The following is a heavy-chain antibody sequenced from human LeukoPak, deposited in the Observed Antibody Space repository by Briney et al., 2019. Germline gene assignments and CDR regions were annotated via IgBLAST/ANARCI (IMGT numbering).Heavy chain of an antibody. CDR3: ARDGGYYYDSYFDY. Sequence: SVKVSCKASGGTFSSCAISWVRQAPGQGLEWMGRIIPIFGTANYAQKFQGRVTITTNESTSTAYMELRSLRSEDTAVYYCARDGGYYYDSYFDYWGQGTLVTVSS. CDR2: IIPIFGTA. J-gene: IGHJ4*02. V-gene: IGHV1-69*05. CDR1: GGTFSSCA. D-gene: IGHD3-22*01.